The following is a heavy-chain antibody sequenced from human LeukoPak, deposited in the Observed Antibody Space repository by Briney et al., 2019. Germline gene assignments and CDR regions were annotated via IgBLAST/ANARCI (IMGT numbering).Heavy chain of an antibody. V-gene: IGHV3-30*02. CDR3: AKDRWGAVASFDY. CDR2: IRYDGNNK. D-gene: IGHD6-19*01. Sequence: GGSLRLSSAASGFPFSDYVMHWVRQAPGKGLEWVAVIRYDGNNKYYADSVKGRFTISRDNSKNMLYLQMNSLGTEDTAVYYCAKDRWGAVASFDYWGQGTLVTVSS. J-gene: IGHJ4*02. CDR1: GFPFSDYV.